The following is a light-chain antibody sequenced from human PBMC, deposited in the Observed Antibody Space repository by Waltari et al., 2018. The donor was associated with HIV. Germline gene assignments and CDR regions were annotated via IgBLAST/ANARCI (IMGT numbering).Light chain of an antibody. CDR3: QQRHSWPLS. CDR2: DAS. V-gene: IGKV3-11*01. Sequence: LTQSPVDLSLSPGDRATLSCRANLTIVNFLGWYQQRPGQSPSLLIYDASKRVTGVPVRFSGSGSGTDFSLIINNIQPEDAALYYCQQRHSWPLSFGGGTKV. CDR1: LTIVNF. J-gene: IGKJ4*01.